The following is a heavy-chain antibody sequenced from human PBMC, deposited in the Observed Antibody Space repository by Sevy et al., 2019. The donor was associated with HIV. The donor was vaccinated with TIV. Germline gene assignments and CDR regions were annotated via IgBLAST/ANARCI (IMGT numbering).Heavy chain of an antibody. D-gene: IGHD3-22*01. Sequence: GGSLRLSCAASGFTFSSYAMSWVRQAPGKGLEWVSAISGSGGSTYYADSVKGRFTISRDNSKNTLYLQMNSLRAEDTAVYYCATERVYYYDSSGYSNDAFDIWGQGTMVTVS. V-gene: IGHV3-23*01. CDR3: ATERVYYYDSSGYSNDAFDI. CDR2: ISGSGGST. J-gene: IGHJ3*02. CDR1: GFTFSSYA.